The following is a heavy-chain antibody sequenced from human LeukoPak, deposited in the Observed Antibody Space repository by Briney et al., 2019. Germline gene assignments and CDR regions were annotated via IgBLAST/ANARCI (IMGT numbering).Heavy chain of an antibody. Sequence: GGSLRLSCSASGFTFTTYGMNWVRQAPGKGLEWVSSISSSSSYIYYADSVKGRFTISRDNAKNSLYLQMNSLRAEDTAVYYCARGGNYGDPFDYWGQGTLVTVSS. J-gene: IGHJ4*02. CDR2: ISSSSSYI. D-gene: IGHD4-17*01. V-gene: IGHV3-21*01. CDR3: ARGGNYGDPFDY. CDR1: GFTFTTYG.